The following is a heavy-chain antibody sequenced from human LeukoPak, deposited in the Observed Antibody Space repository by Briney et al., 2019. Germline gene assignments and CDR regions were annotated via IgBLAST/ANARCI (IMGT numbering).Heavy chain of an antibody. CDR2: INHSGSA. CDR3: AGITTMIVLNGAFDI. V-gene: IGHV4-34*01. D-gene: IGHD3-22*01. Sequence: SETLSLTCAVYGGSLSGSYWSWIRQPPGKGLEWIGEINHSGSANYNPSPKSRVTISVDTSKNQFSLKLSSVTAADTAVYYCAGITTMIVLNGAFDIWGQGTMVTVSS. J-gene: IGHJ3*02. CDR1: GGSLSGSY.